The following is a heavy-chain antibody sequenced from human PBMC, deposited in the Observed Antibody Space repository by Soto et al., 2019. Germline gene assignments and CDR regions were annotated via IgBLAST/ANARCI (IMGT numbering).Heavy chain of an antibody. D-gene: IGHD3-16*01. CDR3: ARGGNYLWGTEYRSPSYFDN. CDR1: GYTFTSSG. V-gene: IGHV1-18*01. CDR2: ISPYSGDT. J-gene: IGHJ4*02. Sequence: QVQLVQSGAEVRKPGASVRLSCQASGYTFTSSGLSWVRQAPGHGLEWMGWISPYSGDTNYAQKLRGRVTMTTDTSTSTAYMELWSLTSDDTGVYYCARGGNYLWGTEYRSPSYFDNWGQATLVTVSS.